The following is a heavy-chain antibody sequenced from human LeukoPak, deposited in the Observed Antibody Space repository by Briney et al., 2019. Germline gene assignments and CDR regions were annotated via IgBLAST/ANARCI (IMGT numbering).Heavy chain of an antibody. CDR2: ISSSGSTI. CDR3: AKDSYSSGWSRWDY. Sequence: GGSLRLSCAASGFTFSSYEMNWVHQAPGKGLEWVSYISSSGSTIYYADSVKGRFTISRDNAKNSLYLQMNSLRAEDTAVYYCAKDSYSSGWSRWDYWGQGTLVTVSS. V-gene: IGHV3-48*03. CDR1: GFTFSSYE. D-gene: IGHD6-19*01. J-gene: IGHJ4*02.